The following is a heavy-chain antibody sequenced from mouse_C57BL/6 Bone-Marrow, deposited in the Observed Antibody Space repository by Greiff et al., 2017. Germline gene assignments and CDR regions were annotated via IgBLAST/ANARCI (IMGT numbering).Heavy chain of an antibody. V-gene: IGHV5-9*01. Sequence: DVMLVESRGGLVKPGGSLKLSCAASGFTFSSYTMSWVRQTPEKRLEWVATISGGGGNTYYPDSVKGRFTISRDHAKNTLYLQMSSLRSEDTALYYCARLRTGYFDVWGTGTTVTVSS. J-gene: IGHJ1*03. CDR2: ISGGGGNT. CDR1: GFTFSSYT. CDR3: ARLRTGYFDV.